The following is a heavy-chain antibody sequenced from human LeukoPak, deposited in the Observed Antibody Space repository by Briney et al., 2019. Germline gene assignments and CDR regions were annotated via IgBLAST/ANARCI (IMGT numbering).Heavy chain of an antibody. D-gene: IGHD6-13*01. V-gene: IGHV3-23*01. CDR1: GFTFSSFA. Sequence: GGSLRLSCAASGFTFSSFAMSWVRQAPGKGLEWVSAISHIGGSTYYADSVKGRFTISRDNSKNTLYLQVNSVIIEDTAIYYCAKEPAAFPLYDALDMWGQGTMVTVSS. CDR2: ISHIGGST. J-gene: IGHJ3*02. CDR3: AKEPAAFPLYDALDM.